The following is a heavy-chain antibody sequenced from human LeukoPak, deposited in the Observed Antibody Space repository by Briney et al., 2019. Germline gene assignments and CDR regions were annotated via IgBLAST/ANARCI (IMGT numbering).Heavy chain of an antibody. J-gene: IGHJ4*02. V-gene: IGHV1-2*02. CDR3: ARRGLGTVSYYFDY. CDR1: GYTFTGYY. D-gene: IGHD4-11*01. CDR2: INPNSGGT. Sequence: GASVEVSCKASGYTFTGYYMHWVRQAPAQGLEWMGWINPNSGGTNYAQKFQGRVTMTRDTSISTAYMELSRLRSDDTAVYYCARRGLGTVSYYFDYWGQGTLVTVSS.